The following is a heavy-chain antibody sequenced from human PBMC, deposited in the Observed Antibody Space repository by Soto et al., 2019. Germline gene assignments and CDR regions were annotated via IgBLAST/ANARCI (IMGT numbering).Heavy chain of an antibody. Sequence: ASVKVSCKASGYTFTGYYMHWVRQAPGQGLEWMGWINPNSGGTNYAQKFQGWVTMTRDTSISTAYMELSRLRSDDTAVYYCARELLWFGEDYNWFDPWGQGTLVTVSS. D-gene: IGHD3-10*01. CDR2: INPNSGGT. V-gene: IGHV1-2*04. CDR3: ARELLWFGEDYNWFDP. J-gene: IGHJ5*02. CDR1: GYTFTGYY.